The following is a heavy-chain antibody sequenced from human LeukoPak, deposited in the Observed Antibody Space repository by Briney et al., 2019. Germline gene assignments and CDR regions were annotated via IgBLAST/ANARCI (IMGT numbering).Heavy chain of an antibody. CDR3: ARRRYNWNAIDY. J-gene: IGHJ4*02. V-gene: IGHV3-48*04. Sequence: GGSLRLSCAASGFTFSSYAMSWVRQAPGKGLEWVSYISSSGSTIYYADSVKGRFTISRDNAKNSLYLQMNSLRAEDTAVYYCARRRYNWNAIDYWGQGTLVTVSS. D-gene: IGHD1-20*01. CDR2: ISSSGSTI. CDR1: GFTFSSYA.